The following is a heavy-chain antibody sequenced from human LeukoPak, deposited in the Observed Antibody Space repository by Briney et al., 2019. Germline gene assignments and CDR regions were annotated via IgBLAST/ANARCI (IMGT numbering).Heavy chain of an antibody. D-gene: IGHD3-22*01. J-gene: IGHJ4*02. CDR3: AREGESSGYHFDY. V-gene: IGHV5-51*01. Sequence: HGESLKISCKGSGYSFTSYWIGWVRQMPGKGLEWMGIIYPGDSDTRYSPSFQGQVTISSAKSISTAYLQWSILKASDSAMYYCAREGESSGYHFDYWGQGTLVTVSS. CDR1: GYSFTSYW. CDR2: IYPGDSDT.